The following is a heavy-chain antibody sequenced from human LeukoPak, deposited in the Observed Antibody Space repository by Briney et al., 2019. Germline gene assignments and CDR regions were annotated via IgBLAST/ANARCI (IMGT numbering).Heavy chain of an antibody. Sequence: GGSLRLSCAASGFTFSSYWMSWVRQAPGKGLEWVANIKQDGSEKYYVDSVKGRFTISRDNAKNALYLQMNSLRAEDTAVYYCATEFNYYGSGSYGWGQGILVTVSS. CDR2: IKQDGSEK. D-gene: IGHD3-10*01. CDR3: ATEFNYYGSGSYG. V-gene: IGHV3-7*01. CDR1: GFTFSSYW. J-gene: IGHJ4*02.